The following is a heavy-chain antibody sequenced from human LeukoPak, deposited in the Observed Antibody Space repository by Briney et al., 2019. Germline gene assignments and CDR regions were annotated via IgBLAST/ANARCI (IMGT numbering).Heavy chain of an antibody. CDR1: GGSISSYY. CDR2: IYYSGST. J-gene: IGHJ4*02. V-gene: IGHV4-59*01. CDR3: AAAVAGSPY. Sequence: SETLSLTCTVSGGSISSYYWSWIRQPPGKGLEWIGYIYYSGSTNYNPSLKSRVAMSVDTSKNQFSLKLSSVTAADTAVYYCAAAVAGSPYWGQGTLVTVSS. D-gene: IGHD6-19*01.